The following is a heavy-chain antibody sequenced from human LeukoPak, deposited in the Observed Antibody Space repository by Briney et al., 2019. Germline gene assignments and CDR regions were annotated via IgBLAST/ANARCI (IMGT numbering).Heavy chain of an antibody. CDR3: ASLDY. J-gene: IGHJ4*02. Sequence: GGSLRLSCAASGFTFSNYWMSWVRQAPGKGLEWVANIKKDGSEKYYVDSVKGRFTISRDNAKNSLYLQMNSLRAEDTAAYYCASLDYWGQGTLVTVSS. V-gene: IGHV3-7*01. CDR1: GFTFSNYW. CDR2: IKKDGSEK.